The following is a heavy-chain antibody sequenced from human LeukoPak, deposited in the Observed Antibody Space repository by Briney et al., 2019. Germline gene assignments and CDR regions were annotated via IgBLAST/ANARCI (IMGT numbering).Heavy chain of an antibody. CDR1: GFTFSHYW. D-gene: IGHD3-3*01. CDR2: IKPDGSDT. J-gene: IGHJ4*02. Sequence: GGSLRLSCAVSGFTFSHYWMSWVRQAPGKGLEWVANIKPDGSDTYYMDSVEGRFTISRDNAMSSLCLQMNSLRAEDTAVYYCARVGYNNYDLDFWGQGTLVTVSS. CDR3: ARVGYNNYDLDF. V-gene: IGHV3-7*01.